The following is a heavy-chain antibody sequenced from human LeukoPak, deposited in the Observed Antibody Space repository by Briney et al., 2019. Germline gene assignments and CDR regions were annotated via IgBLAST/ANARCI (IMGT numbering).Heavy chain of an antibody. CDR1: GFGFSSSW. Sequence: GGSLRLSCAASGFGFSSSWMTWVRQAPGKGLEWVANIKEDGSVKNYVDSVKGRFTISRDNAKNSLCLQMNSLRVEDTAMYYCARDRGFTSFDYWGQGTLVTVSS. V-gene: IGHV3-7*01. CDR2: IKEDGSVK. J-gene: IGHJ4*02. CDR3: ARDRGFTSFDY. D-gene: IGHD5-12*01.